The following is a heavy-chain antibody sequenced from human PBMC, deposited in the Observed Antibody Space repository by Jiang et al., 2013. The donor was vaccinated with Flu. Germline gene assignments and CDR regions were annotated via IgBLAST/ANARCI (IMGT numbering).Heavy chain of an antibody. CDR1: GYTFTSSG. D-gene: IGHD1-26*01. CDR2: ISAYNGNT. V-gene: IGHV1-18*01. CDR3: ARDRIVAPTPNWFDP. Sequence: QVQLVQSGAEVKKPGASVKVSCKASGYTFTSSGISWVRRAPGQGLEWMGWISAYNGNTKYAQKFQDRVTLTTDTSTSTAYMELRSLRSDDTAVYYCARDRIVAPTPNWFDPVGPGNPGHRLL. J-gene: IGHJ5*02.